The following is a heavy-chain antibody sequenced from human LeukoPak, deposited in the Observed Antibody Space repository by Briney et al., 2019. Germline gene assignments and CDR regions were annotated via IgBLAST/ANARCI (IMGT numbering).Heavy chain of an antibody. CDR3: ASLSYYYDSSGYYPPYYYYGMDV. V-gene: IGHV3-30*19. D-gene: IGHD3-22*01. J-gene: IGHJ6*02. CDR1: GFTFSSYD. CDR2: ISYDGSNK. Sequence: GRSLRLSCAASGFTFSSYDMHWVRQVPGKGLEWVAVISYDGSNKYYADSVKGRFTISRDNSKNTLYLQMNSLRAEDTAVYYCASLSYYYDSSGYYPPYYYYGMDVWGQGTTVTVSS.